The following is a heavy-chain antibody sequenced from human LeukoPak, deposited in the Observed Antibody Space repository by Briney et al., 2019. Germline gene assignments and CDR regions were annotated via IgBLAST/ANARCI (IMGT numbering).Heavy chain of an antibody. Sequence: SETLSLICTVSNGSISNAGYYWNWIRQHPGKGLEWIGYISYTGSTHYNPSLKSRTSTSLDRSKNQFSLKLSSVSAADTAVYYCARGSTMIVCDYWGQGTLVTVSS. V-gene: IGHV4-31*03. CDR2: ISYTGST. CDR1: NGSISNAGYY. CDR3: ARGSTMIVCDY. J-gene: IGHJ4*02. D-gene: IGHD3-22*01.